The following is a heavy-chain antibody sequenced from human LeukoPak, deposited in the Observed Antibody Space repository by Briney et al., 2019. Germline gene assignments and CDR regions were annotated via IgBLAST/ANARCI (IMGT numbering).Heavy chain of an antibody. CDR3: ARGVRWELLTLHFDY. CDR2: ISAYNGNT. V-gene: IGHV1-18*01. J-gene: IGHJ4*02. CDR1: GYTFTIYG. Sequence: ASVKVSCTASGYTFTIYGISWVRQAPGQGLEWMGWISAYNGNTNYAQKLQGRVTMTTDTSTSTAYMELSSLRSEDTAVYYCARGVRWELLTLHFDYWGQGTLVTVSS. D-gene: IGHD1-26*01.